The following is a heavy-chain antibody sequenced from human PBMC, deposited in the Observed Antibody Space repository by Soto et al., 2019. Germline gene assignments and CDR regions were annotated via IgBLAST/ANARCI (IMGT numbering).Heavy chain of an antibody. CDR2: INAGNGNT. V-gene: IGHV1-3*01. D-gene: IGHD4-4*01. CDR3: ARDREDYIGFDP. Sequence: QVQLVQSGAEVKKPGASVKVSCKASGYTFTSYAMHWVRQAPGQRLEWMGWINAGNGNTKYSQKFQGRVTITRDTSASTAYMELSSLRSEDTAVYYCARDREDYIGFDPWGQGTLVTVSS. J-gene: IGHJ5*02. CDR1: GYTFTSYA.